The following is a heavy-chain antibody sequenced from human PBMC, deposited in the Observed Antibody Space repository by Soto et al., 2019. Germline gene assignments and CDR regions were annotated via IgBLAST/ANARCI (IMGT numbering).Heavy chain of an antibody. CDR1: GFSFSSYA. D-gene: IGHD5-12*01. J-gene: IGHJ4*02. CDR3: AKGSIEYSASVDN. CDR2: ISARGGRS. Sequence: DVQLLESGGGLVQPGGSLRLSCAASGFSFSSYAMVWVRQAPGKGLEWVAVISARGGRSYFADSVKGRFTHPRDNSKNVLSLEMTSLRAEDTAIDFYAKGSIEYSASVDNWGQGTLVVVSS. V-gene: IGHV3-23*01.